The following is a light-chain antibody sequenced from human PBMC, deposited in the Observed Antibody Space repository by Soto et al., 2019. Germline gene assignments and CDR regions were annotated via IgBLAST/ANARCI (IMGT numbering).Light chain of an antibody. V-gene: IGLV2-8*01. CDR2: EVV. Sequence: QSALTQPASASGSPGQSVTISCTGTRNDIGACEFVSWYQHHPGKAPKLIIYEVVQRPSGVPDRFSGSKSGNTASLTVSGLQAADEADYYCKSYAGSNTYVFGTGTKVTVL. CDR3: KSYAGSNTYV. J-gene: IGLJ1*01. CDR1: RNDIGACEF.